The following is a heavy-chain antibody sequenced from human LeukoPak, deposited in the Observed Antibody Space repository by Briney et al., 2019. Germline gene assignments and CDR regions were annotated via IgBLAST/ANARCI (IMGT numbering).Heavy chain of an antibody. CDR2: ISGSGGST. CDR3: AKGRYGSGSYWAFDY. CDR1: GFTFSSYA. D-gene: IGHD3-10*01. J-gene: IGHJ4*02. Sequence: GGSLRLSRAASGFTFSSYAMSWVRQAPGKGLEWVSAISGSGGSTYYADSVKGRFTISRDNSKNTLYLQMNSLRAEDTAVYYCAKGRYGSGSYWAFDYWGQGTLVTVSS. V-gene: IGHV3-23*01.